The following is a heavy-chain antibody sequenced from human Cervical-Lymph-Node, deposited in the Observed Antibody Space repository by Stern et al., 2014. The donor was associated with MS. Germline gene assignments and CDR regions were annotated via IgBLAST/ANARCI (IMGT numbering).Heavy chain of an antibody. CDR1: GYTFTSYG. J-gene: IGHJ5*02. CDR3: ARSSYCSSTSCFNWFDP. Sequence: VQLLESGAAVTKPGASVKVSCKASGYTFTSYGISWVRQAPGQGLEWMGWISPYNGNPNYAHKTQGRVTMTTDTYTSTAYMELRSLRSDDTAVYYCARSSYCSSTSCFNWFDPWGQGTLVTVSS. V-gene: IGHV1-18*04. D-gene: IGHD2-2*01. CDR2: ISPYNGNP.